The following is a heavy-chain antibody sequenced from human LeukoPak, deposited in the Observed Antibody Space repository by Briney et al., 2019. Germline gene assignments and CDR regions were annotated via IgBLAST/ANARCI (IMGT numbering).Heavy chain of an antibody. Sequence: TGGSLRLSCAASGFTFSSYAMSWVRQAPGKGLEWVSAISGSGGSTYYADSVKGRFTISRDYSKNTLYLQMNSLRAEDTAVYYCAKDRQLWLLAYWGQGTLVTVSS. CDR1: GFTFSSYA. CDR2: ISGSGGST. D-gene: IGHD5-18*01. CDR3: AKDRQLWLLAY. J-gene: IGHJ4*02. V-gene: IGHV3-23*01.